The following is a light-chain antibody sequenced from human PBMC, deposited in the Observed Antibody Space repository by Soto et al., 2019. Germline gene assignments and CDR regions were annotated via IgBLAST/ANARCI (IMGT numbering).Light chain of an antibody. Sequence: NFMLTQPHYVSESPGKTVIISCTRSSGSIASNYVQWYQQRPGSSPTTVIYEDNQRPSGVPDRFSGSIDSSSNSASLTISGLETEDEADYFCQSYDATNQVFGGGTKLTVL. CDR1: SGSIASNY. CDR3: QSYDATNQV. J-gene: IGLJ3*02. CDR2: EDN. V-gene: IGLV6-57*01.